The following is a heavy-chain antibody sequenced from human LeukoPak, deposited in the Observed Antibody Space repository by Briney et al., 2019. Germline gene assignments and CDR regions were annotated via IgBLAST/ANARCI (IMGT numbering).Heavy chain of an antibody. Sequence: PGGSLRLSCAASGFTFSSYTMSSVCQAPGRGLEWVSAISGSGGSTYYADSVKGRFTISRDNSKNTLYLQMNSLRAEDTAVYYCAKDGAMYSSGWYYFDYWGQGTLVTVSS. CDR2: ISGSGGST. J-gene: IGHJ4*02. CDR1: GFTFSSYT. D-gene: IGHD6-19*01. CDR3: AKDGAMYSSGWYYFDY. V-gene: IGHV3-23*01.